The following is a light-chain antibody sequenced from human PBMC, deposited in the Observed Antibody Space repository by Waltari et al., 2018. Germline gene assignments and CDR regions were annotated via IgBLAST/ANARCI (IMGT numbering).Light chain of an antibody. J-gene: IGKJ4*01. CDR3: QQYYGTHSLT. CDR1: QSGLYSSNNYNY. CDR2: WAS. Sequence: DIVMTQSPDSLAVSLGERATINCKSSQSGLYSSNNYNYLAWYQQKSGQPPKLLIYWASTRESGVPDRFSGGRSGTDFTLTISSLHAGDVAVYYCQQYYGTHSLTFGGGTKVEMK. V-gene: IGKV4-1*01.